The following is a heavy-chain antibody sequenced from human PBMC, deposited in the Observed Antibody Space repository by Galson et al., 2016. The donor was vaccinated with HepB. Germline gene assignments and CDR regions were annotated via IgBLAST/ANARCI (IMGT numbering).Heavy chain of an antibody. V-gene: IGHV3-23*01. CDR2: ISTRRTT. CDR3: AKERLVRRIFDH. D-gene: IGHD1-1*01. Sequence: SLRLSCAASGFVFSNFGLSWVRQAPGTGLEWVASISTRRTTYSSDSVQGRFTISRDNSNNTLYLQMKGLRAEDTAVYYCAKERLVRRIFDHWGQGTLLTVSS. CDR1: GFVFSNFG. J-gene: IGHJ4*02.